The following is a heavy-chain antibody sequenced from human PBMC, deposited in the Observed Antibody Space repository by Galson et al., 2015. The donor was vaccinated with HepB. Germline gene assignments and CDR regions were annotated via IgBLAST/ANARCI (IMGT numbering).Heavy chain of an antibody. CDR3: MGGAWKLEREFDY. J-gene: IGHJ4*02. Sequence: SLRLSCAASGFTLSSIDMHWVRQAPGKGLEYVAVISSNGGSTHYAESVKGRFTISGDNSKNMLYFQMSSLRDEDTAVYCCMGGAWKLEREFDYWGQGTPVTVSS. V-gene: IGHV3-64D*06. CDR1: GFTLSSID. CDR2: ISSNGGST. D-gene: IGHD1-1*01.